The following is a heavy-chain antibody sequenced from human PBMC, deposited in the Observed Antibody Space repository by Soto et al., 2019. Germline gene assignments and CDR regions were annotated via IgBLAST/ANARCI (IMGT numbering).Heavy chain of an antibody. D-gene: IGHD2-2*01. CDR2: INHSGST. J-gene: IGHJ6*02. Sequence: SETLSLTCAVYGGSFSGYYWSWIRQPPGKGLEWIGEINHSGSTNYNPSLKSRVTISVDTSKNQFSLKLSSVTAADTAVYYCASGGWGGRAAMFLRYYYGMDVWGQGTTVTVSS. CDR1: GGSFSGYY. CDR3: ASGGWGGRAAMFLRYYYGMDV. V-gene: IGHV4-34*01.